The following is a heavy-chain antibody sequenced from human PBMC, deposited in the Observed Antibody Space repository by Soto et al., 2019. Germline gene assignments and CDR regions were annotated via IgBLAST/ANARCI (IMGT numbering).Heavy chain of an antibody. V-gene: IGHV1-69*12. CDR2: IIPMLGTL. Sequence: QVQLVQSGAEVKKPGASVKISCKGSGVAFRRIGMTWVRQAPGQGLEWMGEIIPMLGTLNYAQKFQGRASITAEESTTTAYMELKNLRSEDTAVYFCAREGMVTCSGGICPFNPAGLDVCCQGTPVKVSS. J-gene: IGHJ6*02. CDR1: GVAFRRIG. D-gene: IGHD2-15*01. CDR3: AREGMVTCSGGICPFNPAGLDV.